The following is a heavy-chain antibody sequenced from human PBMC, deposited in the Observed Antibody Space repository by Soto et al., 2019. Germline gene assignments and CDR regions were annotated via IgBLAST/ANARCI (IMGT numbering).Heavy chain of an antibody. CDR3: ARMRESGPYFDLFDN. Sequence: SGPTLVNPAETLTLTCTISGFSLSDIRLGVSWIRQPPGKALEWLAHIFANDETTYSTSLKTRLTISKDTSKSQVFLTMTNLDPEDTGTYYCARMRESGPYFDLFDNWGQGALVTVSS. V-gene: IGHV2-26*03. D-gene: IGHD1-26*01. J-gene: IGHJ4*02. CDR1: GFSLSDIRLG. CDR2: IFANDET.